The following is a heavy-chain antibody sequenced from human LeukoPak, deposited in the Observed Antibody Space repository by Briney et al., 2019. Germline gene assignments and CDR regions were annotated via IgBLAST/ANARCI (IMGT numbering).Heavy chain of an antibody. V-gene: IGHV4-59*01. CDR3: ARDLVVVTASLSYYYYGMDV. Sequence: ASETLSPTCTVSGGSISSYYWSWIRQPPGKGLEWIGYIYYSGSTNYNPSLKSRVTISVDTSKNQFSLKLSSVTAADTAVYYCARDLVVVTASLSYYYYGMDVWGQGTTVTVSS. J-gene: IGHJ6*02. CDR2: IYYSGST. D-gene: IGHD2-21*02. CDR1: GGSISSYY.